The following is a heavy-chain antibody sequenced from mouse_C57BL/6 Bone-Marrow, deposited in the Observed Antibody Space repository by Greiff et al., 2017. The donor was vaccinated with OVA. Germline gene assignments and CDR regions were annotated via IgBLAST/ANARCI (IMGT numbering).Heavy chain of an antibody. Sequence: EVKLVESGPGLVKPSQSLSLTCSVTGYSITSGYYWNWIRQFPGNKLEWMGYISYDGSNNYNPSLKNRISITRDTSKNQFFLKLNSVTTEDTATYYCARGDTLFAYWGQGTLVTVSA. V-gene: IGHV3-6*01. J-gene: IGHJ3*01. CDR3: ARGDTLFAY. D-gene: IGHD3-3*01. CDR1: GYSITSGYY. CDR2: ISYDGSN.